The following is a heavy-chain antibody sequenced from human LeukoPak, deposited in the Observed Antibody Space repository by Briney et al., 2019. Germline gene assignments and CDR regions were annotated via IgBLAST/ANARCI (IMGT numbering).Heavy chain of an antibody. J-gene: IGHJ4*02. CDR2: ISNSGGST. V-gene: IGHV3-23*01. CDR1: GFTFSSYA. D-gene: IGHD6-6*01. Sequence: GGSLKLSCAASGFTFSSYAMNWVRQAPGKGLEWVSGISNSGGSTYYADSVKGRFTISRDNSKNTLYLQMNSLRAEDTAVYYCAKETSSSFDYWGQGTLVTVSS. CDR3: AKETSSSFDY.